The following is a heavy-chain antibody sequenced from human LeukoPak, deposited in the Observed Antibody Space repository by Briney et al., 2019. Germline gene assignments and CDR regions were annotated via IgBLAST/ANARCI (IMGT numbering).Heavy chain of an antibody. CDR1: GGSIMNHY. J-gene: IGHJ5*02. CDR2: IYSSGSA. CDR3: ARDVRYASGWSTPES. Sequence: PSETLSLTCTVSGGSIMNHYWSWIRQPAGKGLEWIGRIYSSGSANYSPSLKNRVSMSIDTFNNHFSLNLTSVTAADTALYFCARDVRYASGWSTPESWGQGTLVTVSS. V-gene: IGHV4-4*07. D-gene: IGHD6-19*01.